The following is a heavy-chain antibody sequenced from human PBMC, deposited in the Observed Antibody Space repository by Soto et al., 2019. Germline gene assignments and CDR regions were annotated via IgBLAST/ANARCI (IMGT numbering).Heavy chain of an antibody. CDR3: ARDVAAADY. V-gene: IGHV1-3*01. CDR2: INAGNGST. J-gene: IGHJ4*02. Sequence: ASVKVSCKASGYTFTSYGISWVRQAPGQRLEWMGWINAGNGSTKYSQKFQGRVTITRDTSASTAYMELSSLRSEDTAVYYCARDVAAADYWGQGTLVTVSS. D-gene: IGHD6-13*01. CDR1: GYTFTSYG.